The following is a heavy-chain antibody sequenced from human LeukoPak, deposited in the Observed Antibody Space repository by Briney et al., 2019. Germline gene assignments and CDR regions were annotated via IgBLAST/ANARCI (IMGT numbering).Heavy chain of an antibody. D-gene: IGHD1-26*01. Sequence: PGGSLRLSCAASGFTFSGSAMHWVRQASGKGLEWVGRIRSKANSYATAYAASVKGRFTISRDDSKNAAYLQMNSLKTEDTAVYYCTTMGATTDYWGQGTLVTVSS. CDR1: GFTFSGSA. CDR2: IRSKANSYAT. V-gene: IGHV3-73*01. CDR3: TTMGATTDY. J-gene: IGHJ4*02.